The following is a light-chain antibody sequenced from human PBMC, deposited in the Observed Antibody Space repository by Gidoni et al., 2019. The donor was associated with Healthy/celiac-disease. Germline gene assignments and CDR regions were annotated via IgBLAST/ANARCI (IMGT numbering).Light chain of an antibody. CDR1: SSNSGNHY. V-gene: IGLV1-51*02. CDR3: GTWDSSLSARV. CDR2: ENN. J-gene: IGLJ3*02. Sequence: SGSSSNSGNHYVSWYQQPPRTATKLIIYENNKRPSGIHERFSGSKSGTSATLGITGLQTGDEDDYYCGTWDSSLSARVFGGGTKLTVL.